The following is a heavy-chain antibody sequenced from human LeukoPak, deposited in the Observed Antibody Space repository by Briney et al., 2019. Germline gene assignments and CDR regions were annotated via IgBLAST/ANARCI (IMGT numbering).Heavy chain of an antibody. D-gene: IGHD2-2*02. J-gene: IGHJ5*02. Sequence: SETLSLTCAVYGGSFSGYYWSWIRQPPGKGLEWIGEINHSGSTNYNPSLKSRVTISVDTSKNQFSLKLSSVTAADTAVYYCARGWHPVHKDIVVVPAAIRLGWFDPWGQGTLVTVSS. CDR1: GGSFSGYY. CDR3: ARGWHPVHKDIVVVPAAIRLGWFDP. V-gene: IGHV4-34*01. CDR2: INHSGST.